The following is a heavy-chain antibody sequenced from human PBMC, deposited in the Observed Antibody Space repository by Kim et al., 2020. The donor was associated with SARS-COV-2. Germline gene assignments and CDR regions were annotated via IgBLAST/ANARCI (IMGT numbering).Heavy chain of an antibody. Sequence: GGSLRLSCAASGFTVSSNYMSWVRQAPGKGLEWVSVIYSGGSTYYADSVKGRFTISRDNSKNTLSLQMNSLRAEDTAVYYCARVGVYYDSSGYFDYWGQGTLVTVSS. J-gene: IGHJ4*02. CDR1: GFTVSSNY. D-gene: IGHD3-22*01. V-gene: IGHV3-66*01. CDR2: IYSGGST. CDR3: ARVGVYYDSSGYFDY.